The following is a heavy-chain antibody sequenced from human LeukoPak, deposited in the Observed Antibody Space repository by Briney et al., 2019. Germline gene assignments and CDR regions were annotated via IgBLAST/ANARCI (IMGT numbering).Heavy chain of an antibody. CDR1: GFTVSSNF. CDR3: VRASSTTAAGLFDY. J-gene: IGHJ4*02. CDR2: LYSGGYT. D-gene: IGHD6-13*01. Sequence: GGSLRLFCAASGFTVSSNFMSWVRQAPGKGLEWVSVLYSGGYTVYADSVKGRFTISRDNSENTLYLQMNSLRADDTAVYYCVRASSTTAAGLFDYWGQGTLLTVSS. V-gene: IGHV3-53*01.